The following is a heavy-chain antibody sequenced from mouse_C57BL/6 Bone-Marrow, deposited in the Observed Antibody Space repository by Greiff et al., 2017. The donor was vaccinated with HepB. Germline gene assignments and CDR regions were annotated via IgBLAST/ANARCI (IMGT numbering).Heavy chain of an antibody. Sequence: EVQLQESGPGLVKPSQSLSLTCSVTGYSITSGYYWNWIRQFPGNKLEWMGYISYDGSNNYNPSLKNRISITRDTSKNQFFLKLNSVTTEDTATYYCANFNYYGSSYWYVDVWGTGTTVTVSS. CDR1: GYSITSGYY. D-gene: IGHD1-1*01. J-gene: IGHJ1*03. CDR2: ISYDGSN. CDR3: ANFNYYGSSYWYVDV. V-gene: IGHV3-6*01.